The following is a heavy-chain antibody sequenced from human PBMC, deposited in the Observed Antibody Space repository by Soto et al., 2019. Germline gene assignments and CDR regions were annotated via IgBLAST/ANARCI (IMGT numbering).Heavy chain of an antibody. Sequence: GGSLRLSCAASGFTFSNAWMSWVRQAPGKGLEWVGRIKSKTDGGTTDYAVPVKGRFTISRDDSKNTLYLQMNSLKTEDTAVYYCTTGCGGDCYLDYWGQGTLVTVSS. CDR3: TTGCGGDCYLDY. V-gene: IGHV3-15*01. CDR1: GFTFSNAW. D-gene: IGHD2-21*01. J-gene: IGHJ4*02. CDR2: IKSKTDGGTT.